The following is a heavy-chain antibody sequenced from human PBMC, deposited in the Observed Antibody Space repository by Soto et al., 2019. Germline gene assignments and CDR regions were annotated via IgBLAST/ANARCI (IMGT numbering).Heavy chain of an antibody. J-gene: IGHJ4*02. CDR2: IYAGDSDT. CDR3: ARRITVSIDY. Sequence: GESLQISCKGSGYSFTNSWIAWVRQMPGKGLEWVGIIYAGDSDTRYSPSFQGQVTISADKSINTAYLQWSSLKASDTAMYYCARRITVSIDYWGQGTLVTVSS. V-gene: IGHV5-51*01. D-gene: IGHD6-19*01. CDR1: GYSFTNSW.